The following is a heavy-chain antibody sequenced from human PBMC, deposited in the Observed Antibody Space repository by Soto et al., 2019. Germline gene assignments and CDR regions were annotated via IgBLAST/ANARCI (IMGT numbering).Heavy chain of an antibody. CDR3: AKTRSGSAIDV. V-gene: IGHV5-51*03. CDR2: VYPHDSDA. D-gene: IGHD3-22*01. CDR1: GYDFTDNW. Sequence: EVQLVQSGPEVKKPGESLKISCKGSGYDFTDNWIAWVRQMPGKGLEWMGIVYPHDSDARHSPSFQGQVTFSVDTSITTAHLQWSSLKASDTAMYYCAKTRSGSAIDVWGQGTKVTVSS. J-gene: IGHJ6*02.